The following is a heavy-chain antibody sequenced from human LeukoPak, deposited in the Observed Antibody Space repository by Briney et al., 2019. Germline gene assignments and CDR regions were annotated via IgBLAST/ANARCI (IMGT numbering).Heavy chain of an antibody. V-gene: IGHV1-69*04. Sequence: GASVKVSCKASGGTFSSYAISWVRQAPGQGLEWMGRIIPILGIANYAQKFQGRVTITADKSTSTAYMELSSLRSEDTAVYYCARGGYDALEGDYWGQGTLVTVSS. CDR3: ARGGYDALEGDY. CDR1: GGTFSSYA. CDR2: IIPILGIA. D-gene: IGHD5-12*01. J-gene: IGHJ4*02.